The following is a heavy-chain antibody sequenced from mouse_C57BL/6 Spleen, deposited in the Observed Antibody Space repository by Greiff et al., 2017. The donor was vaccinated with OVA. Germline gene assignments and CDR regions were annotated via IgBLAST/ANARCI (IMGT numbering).Heavy chain of an antibody. J-gene: IGHJ3*01. Sequence: VQLQQSGPELVKPGASVKISCKASGYTFTDYYMNWVKQSHGKSLEWIGDINPNNGGTSYNQKFKGKATLTVDKSSSTAYMELRSLTSEDSAVYYCANLYDPAWFAYWGQGTLVTVSA. CDR3: ANLYDPAWFAY. CDR1: GYTFTDYY. CDR2: INPNNGGT. V-gene: IGHV1-26*01. D-gene: IGHD2-3*01.